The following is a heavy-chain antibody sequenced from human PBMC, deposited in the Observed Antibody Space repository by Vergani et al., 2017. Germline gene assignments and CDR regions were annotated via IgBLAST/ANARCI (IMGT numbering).Heavy chain of an antibody. J-gene: IGHJ6*02. Sequence: QVQLVESGGGVVQPGGSLRLSCAASGFTFSSYGMHWVRQAPGKGLEWVAFIRYDGSNKYYADSVKGRFTISRDNSKNTLYLQMNSLRAEDTAVYYCARARRFGDYYYYGMDVWGQGTTVTVSS. CDR2: IRYDGSNK. CDR1: GFTFSSYG. D-gene: IGHD3-10*01. V-gene: IGHV3-30*02. CDR3: ARARRFGDYYYYGMDV.